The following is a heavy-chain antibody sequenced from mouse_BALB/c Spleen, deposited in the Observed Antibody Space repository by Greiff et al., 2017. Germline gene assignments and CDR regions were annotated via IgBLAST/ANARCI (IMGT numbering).Heavy chain of an antibody. CDR2: ISDGGSYT. D-gene: IGHD1-2*01. Sequence: DVQLVESGGGLVKPGGSLKLSCAASGFTFSDYYMYWVRQTPEKRLEWVATISDGGSYTYYPDSVKGRFTISRDNAKNNLYLQMSSLKSEDTAMYYCARDPLITTAYYAMDYWGQGTSVTVSS. CDR3: ARDPLITTAYYAMDY. J-gene: IGHJ4*01. CDR1: GFTFSDYY. V-gene: IGHV5-4*02.